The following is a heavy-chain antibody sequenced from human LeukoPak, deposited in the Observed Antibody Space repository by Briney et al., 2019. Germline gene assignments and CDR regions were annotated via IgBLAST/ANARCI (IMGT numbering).Heavy chain of an antibody. CDR3: ARDRGYSYGRGIDY. CDR2: ISSSSSSYI. J-gene: IGHJ4*02. D-gene: IGHD5-18*01. V-gene: IGHV3-21*01. CDR1: GFTFSSCS. Sequence: GGSLRLSCAASGFTFSSCSMNWVRQAPGKGLEWVSSISSSSSSYIYYADSVKGRFTISRDNAKNSLYLQMNSLRAEDTAVYYCARDRGYSYGRGIDYWGQGTLVTVSS.